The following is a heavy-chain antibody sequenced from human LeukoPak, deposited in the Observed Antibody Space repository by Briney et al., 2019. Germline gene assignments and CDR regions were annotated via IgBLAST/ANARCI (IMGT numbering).Heavy chain of an antibody. CDR1: GGSISSSSYY. Sequence: SETLSLTCTVSGGSISSSSYYWGWIRQPPGKGLEWIGYIYYSGSTYYNPSLQSRVTISVDTSKNQFSLKLSSVTAADTAVYYCVRRSDLTTNVDYWGQGTLVTVSS. D-gene: IGHD2-15*01. V-gene: IGHV4-39*01. CDR3: VRRSDLTTNVDY. J-gene: IGHJ4*02. CDR2: IYYSGST.